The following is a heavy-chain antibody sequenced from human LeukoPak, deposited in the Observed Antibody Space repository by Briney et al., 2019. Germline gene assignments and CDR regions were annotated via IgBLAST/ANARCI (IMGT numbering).Heavy chain of an antibody. D-gene: IGHD5-18*01. CDR3: ARGKTAMVLGAIYYFDY. CDR1: GGSFSGYY. Sequence: PSETLSLTCAVYGGSFSGYYWSWIRQPPGKGLEWIGEINHSGSTNYNPSLKSRVTISVDTSKNQFSLKLSSVTAADTAVYYCARGKTAMVLGAIYYFDYWGQGTLATVSS. CDR2: INHSGST. J-gene: IGHJ4*02. V-gene: IGHV4-34*01.